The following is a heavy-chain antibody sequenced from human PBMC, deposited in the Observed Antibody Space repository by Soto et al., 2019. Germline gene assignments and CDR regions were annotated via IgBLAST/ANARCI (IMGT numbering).Heavy chain of an antibody. CDR2: IYWDDDT. CDR1: GFSLSADGVG. D-gene: IGHD2-2*01. J-gene: IGHJ3*01. CDR3: AHAFGGTSWPNDAFDV. Sequence: QITLKESGPKLVKPTQTPTLTYIFSGFSLSADGVGVGWIRQPPGKALEWLALIYWDDDTRYSPALKSRLTITKDTSKNQVVLTMTNMDPVDTGTYYCAHAFGGTSWPNDAFDVWGQGTVVTVSS. V-gene: IGHV2-5*02.